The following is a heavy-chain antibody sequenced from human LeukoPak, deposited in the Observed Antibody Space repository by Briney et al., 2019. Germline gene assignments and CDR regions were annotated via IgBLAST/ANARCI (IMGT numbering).Heavy chain of an antibody. J-gene: IGHJ6*02. V-gene: IGHV1-2*02. CDR2: INPNSGGT. Sequence: ASVKVCCKASGYGFTGYYMHWVRQAPGQGLEWMRWINPNSGGTNYAQKYQGRVTMARDTSISTAYIDLSRVRSYDTAVYYCARDWVVATSYYYYYGMDVWGQGTTVTVSS. CDR3: ARDWVVATSYYYYYGMDV. D-gene: IGHD5-12*01. CDR1: GYGFTGYY.